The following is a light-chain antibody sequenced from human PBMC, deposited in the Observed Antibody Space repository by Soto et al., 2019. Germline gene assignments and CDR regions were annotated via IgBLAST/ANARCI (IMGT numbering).Light chain of an antibody. V-gene: IGLV2-18*02. CDR2: EVS. CDR3: SSFTSSSTLI. CDR1: RSDVGSYNR. J-gene: IGLJ2*01. Sequence: QSALTQPPSVSGSPGQSVTISCTGTRSDVGSYNRVSWYQQPPGTGPKLMIYEVSNRPGGVPDRFSGSKSDNTASLTISGLQAEDEAYYYCSSFTSSSTLIFGGGTKLTVL.